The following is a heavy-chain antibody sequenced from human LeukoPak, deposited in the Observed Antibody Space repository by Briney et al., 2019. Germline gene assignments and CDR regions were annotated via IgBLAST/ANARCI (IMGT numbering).Heavy chain of an antibody. V-gene: IGHV3-23*01. J-gene: IGHJ4*02. CDR3: AKSMSTFYRGYFDY. CDR2: ISSNGGDT. D-gene: IGHD5/OR15-5a*01. Sequence: PGGSLRLSCEASGFTFTTYAMTWVRQAPGKGLEWVSSISSNGGDTYYADSVKGRFTISRGNSRDTLYLQMSSLRAEDTAIYYCAKSMSTFYRGYFDYWGQGTLVTVSS. CDR1: GFTFTTYA.